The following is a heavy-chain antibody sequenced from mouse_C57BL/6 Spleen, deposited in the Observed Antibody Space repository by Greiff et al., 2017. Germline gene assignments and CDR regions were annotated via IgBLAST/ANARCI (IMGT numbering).Heavy chain of an antibody. V-gene: IGHV1-80*01. CDR1: GYAFRSYW. D-gene: IGHD2-4*01. Sequence: QVQLQQSGAELVKPGASVKISCKASGYAFRSYWMHWVKQRPGKGLEWIGQIYPGDGDTNYNGKFKGKATLTEDKSSSTAYMQLSSLTSEESAVYFCGRGYYDYDGFAYWGQGTLVTVSA. J-gene: IGHJ3*01. CDR3: GRGYYDYDGFAY. CDR2: IYPGDGDT.